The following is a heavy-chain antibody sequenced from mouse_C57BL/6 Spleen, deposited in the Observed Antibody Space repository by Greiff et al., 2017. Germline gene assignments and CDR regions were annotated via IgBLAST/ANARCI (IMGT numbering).Heavy chain of an antibody. CDR1: GYPFTSYW. J-gene: IGHJ4*01. V-gene: IGHV1-55*01. Sequence: QVQLQQPGAELVKPGASVKMSCKASGYPFTSYWITWVKQRPGQGLEWIGDIYPGSGSTNYNEKFKSKATLTVDNSSSTAYMQLSILTSEDSAVYYYSRELTGTCAMDYWGQGTSVTVSS. CDR2: IYPGSGST. D-gene: IGHD4-1*01. CDR3: SRELTGTCAMDY.